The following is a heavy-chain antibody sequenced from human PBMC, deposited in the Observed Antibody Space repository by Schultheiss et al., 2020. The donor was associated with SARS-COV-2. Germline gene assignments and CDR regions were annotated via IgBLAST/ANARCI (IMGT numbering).Heavy chain of an antibody. D-gene: IGHD6-13*01. J-gene: IGHJ4*02. CDR3: ARVLSSSWHFDY. CDR2: ISGSGGST. Sequence: GGSLRLSCATSGFTFSTSGMHWVRQAPGKGLEWVSAISGSGGSTYYADSVKGRFTISRDNAKNALYLQMNSLRAEDTAVYYCARVLSSSWHFDYWGQGTLVTVSS. CDR1: GFTFSTSG. V-gene: IGHV3-23*01.